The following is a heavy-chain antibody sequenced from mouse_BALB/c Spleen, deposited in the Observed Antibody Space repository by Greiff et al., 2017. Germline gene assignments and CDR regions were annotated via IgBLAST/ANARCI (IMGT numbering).Heavy chain of an antibody. CDR3: ARGTLPYAMDY. V-gene: IGHV5-6-5*01. J-gene: IGHJ4*01. Sequence: EVMLVESGGGLVKPGGSLKLSCAASGFTFSSYAMSWVRQTPEKRLEWVASISSGGSTYYPDSVKGRFTISRDNARNILYLQMSSLRSEDTAMYYCARGTLPYAMDYWGQGTSVTVSS. CDR1: GFTFSSYA. CDR2: ISSGGST.